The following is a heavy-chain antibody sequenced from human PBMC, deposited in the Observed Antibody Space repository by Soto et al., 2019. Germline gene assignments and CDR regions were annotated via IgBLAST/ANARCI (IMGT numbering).Heavy chain of an antibody. Sequence: PSETLSLTCTVSDGTIRSGDYYWSWIRQPPGKGLEWIGYIYYSGSTYYNPSLKSRVTISVDTSKNQFSLKLSSVTAADTAVYYCTSEGITVGWFDPWGQGTLVTVSS. CDR1: DGTIRSGDYY. J-gene: IGHJ5*02. CDR3: TSEGITVGWFDP. CDR2: IYYSGST. V-gene: IGHV4-30-4*01. D-gene: IGHD3-3*01.